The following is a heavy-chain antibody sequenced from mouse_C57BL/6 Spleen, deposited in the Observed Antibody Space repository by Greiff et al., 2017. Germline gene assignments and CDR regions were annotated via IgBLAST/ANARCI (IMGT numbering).Heavy chain of an antibody. Sequence: VQLQQPGAELVKPGASVKLSCKASGYTFTSYWMHWVKQRPGQGLEWIGMIHPNSGSTNYNEKFKSKATLTVDKSSSTAYMQLSSLTSEDSAVYYCAITTVVEAMDYWGQGTSVTVSS. J-gene: IGHJ4*01. V-gene: IGHV1-64*01. CDR2: IHPNSGST. CDR3: AITTVVEAMDY. CDR1: GYTFTSYW. D-gene: IGHD1-1*01.